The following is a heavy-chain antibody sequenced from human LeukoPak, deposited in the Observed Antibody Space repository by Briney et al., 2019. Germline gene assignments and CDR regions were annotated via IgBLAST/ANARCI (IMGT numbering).Heavy chain of an antibody. D-gene: IGHD5-12*01. Sequence: PGRSPRLSCAASGFTFSSYAMHWVRQAPGQALDWVAVVSNDESKKYYTDSVQGRFTISRDNSKNTLYLQMNSLRAEDTAVYYCARSEIRALAYSGYDNTYFHHWGQGTLLTVSS. CDR1: GFTFSSYA. CDR2: VSNDESKK. CDR3: ARSEIRALAYSGYDNTYFHH. J-gene: IGHJ1*01. V-gene: IGHV3-30*04.